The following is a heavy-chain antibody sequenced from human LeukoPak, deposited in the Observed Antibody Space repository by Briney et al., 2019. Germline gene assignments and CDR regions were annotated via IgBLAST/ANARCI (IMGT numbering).Heavy chain of an antibody. D-gene: IGHD6-13*01. V-gene: IGHV1-69*05. Sequence: AASVKVSCKASGGTFSSDAISWVRQAPRQGLEWMGRIIPIFGTANYAQKFQGRVTITTDESTSTAYMELSSLRSEDTAVYYCARDRPYSSCWYYWGQGTLVTVSS. CDR3: ARDRPYSSCWYY. CDR2: IIPIFGTA. CDR1: GGTFSSDA. J-gene: IGHJ4*02.